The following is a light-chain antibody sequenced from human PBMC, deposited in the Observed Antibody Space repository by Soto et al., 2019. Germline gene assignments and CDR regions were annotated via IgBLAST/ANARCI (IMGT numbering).Light chain of an antibody. Sequence: EIVWTQSPGTRSLSPGERATLSCRASQSVRSTYLAWYQQKPGQAPRLLIYGASSRATGIPDRFSGSGSGTDFTLTISRLEPEDFAVYYCQQYGSSPPWTFGQGTKVEIK. CDR1: QSVRSTY. J-gene: IGKJ1*01. CDR2: GAS. CDR3: QQYGSSPPWT. V-gene: IGKV3-20*01.